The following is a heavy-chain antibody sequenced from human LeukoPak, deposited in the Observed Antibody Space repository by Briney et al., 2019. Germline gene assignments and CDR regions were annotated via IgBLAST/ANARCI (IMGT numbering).Heavy chain of an antibody. V-gene: IGHV4-59*01. CDR2: IYYSGTT. D-gene: IGHD1-1*01. Sequence: SETLSLTCAVYGGSLSGYYWSWIRQPPGKGLDCIGYIYYSGTTNYNPSLKSRVTISLDTSKNQFSLKLTSVTAADTAVYYCARVSWFPGTSYYYMDAWGKGTTVTVSS. CDR3: ARVSWFPGTSYYYMDA. J-gene: IGHJ6*03. CDR1: GGSLSGYY.